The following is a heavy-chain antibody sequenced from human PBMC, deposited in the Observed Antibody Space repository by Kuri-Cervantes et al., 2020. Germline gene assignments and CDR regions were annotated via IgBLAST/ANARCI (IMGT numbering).Heavy chain of an antibody. J-gene: IGHJ3*02. CDR1: GFTFSSYW. CDR3: ARADSSGYYPGAFDI. V-gene: IGHV3-7*01. D-gene: IGHD3-22*01. CDR2: IKQDGSEK. Sequence: GGSLRLSCAASGFTFSSYWMSWVRQAPGKGLEWVANIKQDGSEKYYVDSVKGRFTISRDNAKNSLYLQMNSLRAEDTAVYYCARADSSGYYPGAFDIWGQGTMVTVSS.